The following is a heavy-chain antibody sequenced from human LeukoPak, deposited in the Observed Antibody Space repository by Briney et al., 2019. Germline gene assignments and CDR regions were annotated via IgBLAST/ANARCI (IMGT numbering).Heavy chain of an antibody. CDR3: AREPGAYCGGDCSNPRSY. Sequence: PGRSLRLSCAASGFTFDDYAMHWVRQAPGKGLEWVSGISWNSGSIGYADSVKGRFTISRDNAKNSLYLQMNSLRAEDTAVYYCAREPGAYCGGDCSNPRSYWGQGTLVTVSS. V-gene: IGHV3-9*01. D-gene: IGHD2-21*02. CDR1: GFTFDDYA. CDR2: ISWNSGSI. J-gene: IGHJ4*02.